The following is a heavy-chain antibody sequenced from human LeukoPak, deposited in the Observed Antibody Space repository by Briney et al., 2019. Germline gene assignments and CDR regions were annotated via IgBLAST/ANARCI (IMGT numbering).Heavy chain of an antibody. CDR2: ISSGSSYV. Sequence: GGSLRLSCAASGFIFSTYSMYWVRQAPGKGLEWVSSISSGSSYVYYTDSVKGRFTISRDNSKNTLYLQMNSLRAEDTAVYYCAKDHVWAANYLDYWGQGTLVTVSS. J-gene: IGHJ4*02. V-gene: IGHV3-21*04. CDR1: GFIFSTYS. D-gene: IGHD2-15*01. CDR3: AKDHVWAANYLDY.